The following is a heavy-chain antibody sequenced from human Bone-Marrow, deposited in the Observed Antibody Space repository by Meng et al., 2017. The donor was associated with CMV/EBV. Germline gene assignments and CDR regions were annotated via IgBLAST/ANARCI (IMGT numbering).Heavy chain of an antibody. CDR2: TKQDGSEK. J-gene: IGHJ4*02. D-gene: IGHD3-10*01. CDR3: ARDPGPLMVRGVFDY. Sequence: GESLKISCAASRFTFSSYWMSWVRQTPGKGLEWVANTKQDGSEKYYVDSVKGRFTISRDNAKNSLYLQMNSLRAEDTAVYYCARDPGPLMVRGVFDYWGQGTLVTVSS. CDR1: RFTFSSYW. V-gene: IGHV3-7*01.